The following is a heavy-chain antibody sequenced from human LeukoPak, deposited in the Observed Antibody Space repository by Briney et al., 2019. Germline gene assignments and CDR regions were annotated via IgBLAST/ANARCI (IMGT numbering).Heavy chain of an antibody. J-gene: IGHJ5*02. CDR3: AKDYDSSDYSLPFGP. V-gene: IGHV3-23*01. D-gene: IGHD3-22*01. CDR1: GFTFSNYA. CDR2: ISGSGGTT. Sequence: GGSLRLSCAASGFTFSNYAMSWVRQAPGKGLEWVSAISGSGGTTFYADSVKGRFTISRDNSKNTLSLQMNSLRAEDTAVYFCAKDYDSSDYSLPFGPWGQGTLVTVAS.